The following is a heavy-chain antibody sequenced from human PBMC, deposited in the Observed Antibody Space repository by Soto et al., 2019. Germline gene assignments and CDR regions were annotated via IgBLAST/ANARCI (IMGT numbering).Heavy chain of an antibody. CDR2: IFPGDSDT. V-gene: IGHV5-51*01. CDR1: GYSFTTYW. D-gene: IGHD6-25*01. J-gene: IGHJ6*02. Sequence: PGESLKISCKGSGYSFTTYWIGWVRQIPGKGLEWMGIIFPGDSDTRYSLSFQGQVTLSADKSISSAYLQWSSLKASDTAIYYCASHAMSCVGSGRSHPAYFYHGMDVWGQGTTVTVSS. CDR3: ASHAMSCVGSGRSHPAYFYHGMDV.